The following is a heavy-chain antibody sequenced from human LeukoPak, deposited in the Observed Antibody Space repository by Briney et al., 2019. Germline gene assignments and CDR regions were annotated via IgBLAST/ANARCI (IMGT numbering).Heavy chain of an antibody. CDR3: AKDNWLSD. D-gene: IGHD1-20*01. Sequence: QTGGSLRLSCAASGFTFSSYDMHWVRQAPGKGLEWVAIISYDGSNKYYADSVRGRFTISRDNSKNTLYLQMNSLRPEDTAVFYCAKDNWLSDWGQGTLVTVSS. CDR1: GFTFSSYD. J-gene: IGHJ4*02. V-gene: IGHV3-30*18. CDR2: ISYDGSNK.